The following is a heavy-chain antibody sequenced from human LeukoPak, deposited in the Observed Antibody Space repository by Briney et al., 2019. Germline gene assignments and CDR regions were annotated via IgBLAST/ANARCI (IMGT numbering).Heavy chain of an antibody. J-gene: IGHJ4*02. CDR3: ANGSSGSRPYYFDY. CDR1: GFTFGTYA. V-gene: IGHV3-23*01. CDR2: IADTGGDT. D-gene: IGHD3-10*01. Sequence: VGSLRLSCAASGFTFGTYAMSWVRQAPGKILEWVSAIADTGGDTYSADSVKGRFIISRDNSRTTLYLQMNSLRAEDTAVYYCANGSSGSRPYYFDYWGQGTLVTVSS.